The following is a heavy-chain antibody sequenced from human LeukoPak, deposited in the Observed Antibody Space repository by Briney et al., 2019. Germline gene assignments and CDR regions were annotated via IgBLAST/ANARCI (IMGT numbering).Heavy chain of an antibody. CDR2: MYTSGNT. Sequence: SETLSLTCSVSGGSITNYYWNWIRQPAGKGLEWIGRMYTSGNTNENPSLKNRITMSLDMSKNQFSLKLRSATAADTAVYYCVREDSSTYHPFDYWGQGALVTVSS. D-gene: IGHD2/OR15-2a*01. V-gene: IGHV4-4*07. J-gene: IGHJ4*02. CDR1: GGSITNYY. CDR3: VREDSSTYHPFDY.